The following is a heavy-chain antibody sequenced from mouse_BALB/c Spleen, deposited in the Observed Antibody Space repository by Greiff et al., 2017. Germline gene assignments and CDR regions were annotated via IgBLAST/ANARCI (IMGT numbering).Heavy chain of an antibody. J-gene: IGHJ3*01. CDR1: GYTFTSYW. CDR3: ARGGYGYGWFAY. D-gene: IGHD2-2*01. CDR2: IYPSDSYT. V-gene: IGHV1-69*02. Sequence: QVQLQQPGAELVRPGASVKLSCKASGYTFTSYWINWVKQRPGQGLEWIGNIYPSDSYTNYNQKFKDKATLTVDKSSSTAYMQLSSPTSEDSAVYYCARGGYGYGWFAYWGQGTLVTVSA.